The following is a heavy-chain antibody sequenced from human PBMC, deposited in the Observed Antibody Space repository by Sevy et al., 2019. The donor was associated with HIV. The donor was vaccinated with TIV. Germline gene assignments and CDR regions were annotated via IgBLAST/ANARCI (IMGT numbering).Heavy chain of an antibody. CDR3: ARENTMIEEPGWFDP. CDR2: ISRGGSTI. V-gene: IGHV3-11*01. CDR1: GFTFSDYS. D-gene: IGHD3-22*01. Sequence: GGSLRLSCAASGFTFSDYSMSWIRQAPGKGLEWVSYISRGGSTINYADSVKGRFTISRDNAKSSLYLQINSLRAEDTAVYYCARENTMIEEPGWFDPWGQGTLVTVSS. J-gene: IGHJ5*02.